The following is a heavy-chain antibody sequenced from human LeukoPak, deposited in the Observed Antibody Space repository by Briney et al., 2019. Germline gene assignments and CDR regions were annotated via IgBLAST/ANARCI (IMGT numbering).Heavy chain of an antibody. CDR2: IYHSGST. D-gene: IGHD4-17*01. CDR3: ARSMTTVTRYWFDP. CDR1: GGSISSGGYS. Sequence: SQTLSLTCAVSGGSISSGGYSWSWIRQPPGKGLEWIGYIYHSGSTYYNSSLKSRVTISVDRSKNQFSLKLSSVTAADTAVYYCARSMTTVTRYWFDPWGQGALVTVSS. V-gene: IGHV4-30-2*01. J-gene: IGHJ5*02.